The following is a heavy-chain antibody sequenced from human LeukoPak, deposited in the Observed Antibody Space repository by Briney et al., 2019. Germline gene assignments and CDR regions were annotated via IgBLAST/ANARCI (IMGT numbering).Heavy chain of an antibody. CDR2: ISYDGSNK. Sequence: GRSLRLSCAASGFTFSSYAMHWVRQAPGKGLEWVAVISYDGSNKYYADSVKGRFTISRDNSKNTLYLQMNSLRAEDTAVYYCARDPSGSYFSGAFDIWGQGTMVTVSS. CDR1: GFTFSSYA. CDR3: ARDPSGSYFSGAFDI. D-gene: IGHD1-26*01. V-gene: IGHV3-30-3*01. J-gene: IGHJ3*02.